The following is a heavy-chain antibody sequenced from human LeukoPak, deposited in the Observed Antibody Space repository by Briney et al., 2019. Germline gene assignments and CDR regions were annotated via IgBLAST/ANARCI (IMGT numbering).Heavy chain of an antibody. V-gene: IGHV1-18*01. D-gene: IGHD4-17*01. CDR2: ISAYNGNT. Sequence: AAVKVSCKASGYTFTSYGISWVRQAPGQGLEWMGWISAYNGNTNYAQKLQGRVTMTTDTSTSTAYMELRSLRSDDTAVYYCARGRAATVTHPIDYWGQGTLVTVSS. J-gene: IGHJ4*02. CDR1: GYTFTSYG. CDR3: ARGRAATVTHPIDY.